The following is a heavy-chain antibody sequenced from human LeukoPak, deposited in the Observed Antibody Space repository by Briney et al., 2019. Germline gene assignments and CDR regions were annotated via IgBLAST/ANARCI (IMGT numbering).Heavy chain of an antibody. J-gene: IGHJ1*01. CDR2: ISHDGTNT. CDR3: ARDWGQRGVGATMAN. CDR1: GFPFFSHA. D-gene: IGHD1-26*01. Sequence: GGSLRLSCVASGFPFFSHAMVWVRQAPGKGLEWVSFISHDGTNTVHAESVKGRFTMSRDNSKNTVYLQINSLRHEDTAVYYCARDWGQRGVGATMANWGQGTLVIVSS. V-gene: IGHV3-30-3*01.